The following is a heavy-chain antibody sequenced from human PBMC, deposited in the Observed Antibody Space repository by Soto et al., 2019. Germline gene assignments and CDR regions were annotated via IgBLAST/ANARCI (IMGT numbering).Heavy chain of an antibody. J-gene: IGHJ4*02. CDR1: GFSLSTSGVT. Sequence: QITLKESGPTLVNATQTLTLTCTFSGFSLSTSGVTVGWIRQSPGKALEWLALIYWDDDKRYSPSLGSRLTIAKVTSKNQVVLTLTDMGPVDTATYFCAHAQTFGATNWALGSFDSWGQGILVTVSS. CDR2: IYWDDDK. V-gene: IGHV2-5*02. D-gene: IGHD3-16*01. CDR3: AHAQTFGATNWALGSFDS.